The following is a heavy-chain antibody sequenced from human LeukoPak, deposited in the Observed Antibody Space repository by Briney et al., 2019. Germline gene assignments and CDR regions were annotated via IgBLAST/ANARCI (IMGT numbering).Heavy chain of an antibody. Sequence: SETLSLTCTVSGVSISSYYWSWIRQTPGKGLEWIGYVYYSGSTNYNPSLKSRVTMSVDTPKNQFSLKLSSVTAADTAVYYCAKSPYYFDYWGQGTLVTVSS. CDR2: VYYSGST. CDR1: GVSISSYY. CDR3: AKSPYYFDY. J-gene: IGHJ4*02. V-gene: IGHV4-59*01.